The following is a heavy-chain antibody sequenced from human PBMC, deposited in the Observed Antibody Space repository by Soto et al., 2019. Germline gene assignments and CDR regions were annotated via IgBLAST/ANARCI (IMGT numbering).Heavy chain of an antibody. CDR3: ARRYSSSFDY. Sequence: PSETLSLTCAASGGSFSAYYWSWIRQPPGKGLEWIGEINHNGNSNYNPALKSRVTISVDTSKNQFSLKLSSVTAADTAVYYCARRYSSSFDYWGQGTLVTVSS. CDR2: INHNGNS. V-gene: IGHV4-34*01. J-gene: IGHJ4*02. CDR1: GGSFSAYY. D-gene: IGHD6-13*01.